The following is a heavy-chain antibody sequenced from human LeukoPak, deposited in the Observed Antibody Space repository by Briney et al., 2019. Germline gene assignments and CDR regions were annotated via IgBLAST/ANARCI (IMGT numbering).Heavy chain of an antibody. CDR3: ARGTDTLGYCSGGRCYYYYYMAV. D-gene: IGHD2-15*01. CDR1: GFTFSSHS. CDR2: ISSGSSTI. V-gene: IGHV3-48*01. J-gene: IGHJ6*03. Sequence: GGSLRLSCAASGFTFSSHSMNWVRQAPGKGLEWVSYISSGSSTIYYADSVKGRFTISRDNAKNSLYLQMNSLRAEDTAVYYCARGTDTLGYCSGGRCYYYYYMAVWGKGTTVTVSS.